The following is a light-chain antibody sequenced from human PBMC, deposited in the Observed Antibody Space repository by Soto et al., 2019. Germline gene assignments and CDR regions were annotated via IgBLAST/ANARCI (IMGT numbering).Light chain of an antibody. Sequence: QSVLTKSPSASGTPGQRVIISCSGSSSNIGSNTVNWYQQLPGAAPKLLIYSHNQRPSGVPDRFSGSQSGTSASLAISGLQSEDEADYYCATWDDRLDGYVFGTGTKVTVL. CDR3: ATWDDRLDGYV. CDR2: SHN. V-gene: IGLV1-44*01. J-gene: IGLJ1*01. CDR1: SSNIGSNT.